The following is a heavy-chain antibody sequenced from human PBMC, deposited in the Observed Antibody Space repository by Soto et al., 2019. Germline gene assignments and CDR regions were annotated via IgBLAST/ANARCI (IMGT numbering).Heavy chain of an antibody. CDR3: ARGRYCLTGRCFPNWFDS. V-gene: IGHV4-30-4*01. J-gene: IGHJ5*01. D-gene: IGHD7-27*01. CDR2: IYKSATT. CDR1: GDSISNLDYF. Sequence: SETLSLTCSVSGDSISNLDYFWAWIRQPPGQALEYIGYIYKSATTYYNPSFESRVAISVDTSKSQFSLNVTSVTAADTAVYFCARGRYCLTGRCFPNWFDSWGQEALVTV.